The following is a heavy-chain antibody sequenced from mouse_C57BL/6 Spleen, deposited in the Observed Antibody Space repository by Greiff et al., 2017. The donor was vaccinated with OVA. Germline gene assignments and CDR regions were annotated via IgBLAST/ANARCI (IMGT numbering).Heavy chain of an antibody. J-gene: IGHJ4*01. Sequence: EVKLVESGGGLVQPGGSLKLSCAASGFTFSDYYMYWVRQTPEKRLEWVAYIRTGGGSTYYPDTVKGRFTISRDNAKNTLDLQMSRLKSEDTAMYYCARHRYYGGYYDAMDYWGQGTSVTVSS. V-gene: IGHV5-12*01. D-gene: IGHD1-1*01. CDR2: IRTGGGST. CDR3: ARHRYYGGYYDAMDY. CDR1: GFTFSDYY.